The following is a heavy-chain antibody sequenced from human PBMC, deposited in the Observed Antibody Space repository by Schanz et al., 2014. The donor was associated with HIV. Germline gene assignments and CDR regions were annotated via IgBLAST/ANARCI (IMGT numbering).Heavy chain of an antibody. J-gene: IGHJ6*02. Sequence: VQLVESGGGVVQPGRSLRLSCAASGFTFSSDWMSWVRQAPGTGLEWVGEIKQDGSEKYIVDSVKGRFTISRDNSKNTVYLQMNSLRAEDTAIYHCAKDGGSRGRRRGMDVWGQGTTVTVS. CDR2: IKQDGSEK. D-gene: IGHD3-10*01. CDR1: GFTFSSDW. CDR3: AKDGGSRGRRRGMDV. V-gene: IGHV3-7*01.